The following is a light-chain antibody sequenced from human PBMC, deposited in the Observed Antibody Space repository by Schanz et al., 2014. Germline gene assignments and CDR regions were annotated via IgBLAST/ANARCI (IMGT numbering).Light chain of an antibody. V-gene: IGLV2-11*01. CDR2: DVT. CDR3: CSYAGSSTRV. Sequence: QSALTQPRSVSGSPGQSVTISCTGTSSDVGGYNYVSWYQQHPGKAPQLMIHDVTKRPSGVPDRFSGSKSGNTASLTISGLQAEDEADYFCCSYAGSSTRVFGGGTKLTVL. CDR1: SSDVGGYNY. J-gene: IGLJ3*02.